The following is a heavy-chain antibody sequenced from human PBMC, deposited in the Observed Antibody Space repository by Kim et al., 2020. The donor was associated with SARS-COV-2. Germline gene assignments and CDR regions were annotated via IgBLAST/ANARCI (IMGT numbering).Heavy chain of an antibody. V-gene: IGHV3-7*03. CDR2: IKQDGSEK. J-gene: IGHJ6*02. D-gene: IGHD5-12*01. CDR3: VRDPRVWLIDKYYYYGMDV. Sequence: GGSLRLSCTASGFTFTNFAMNWVRQAPGKGLEWVATIKQDGSEKQYVDSVKGRFTISRDNAKSSLYLQMSSLRAEDTALYYCVRDPRVWLIDKYYYYGMDVWGQGTTVTVSS. CDR1: GFTFTNFA.